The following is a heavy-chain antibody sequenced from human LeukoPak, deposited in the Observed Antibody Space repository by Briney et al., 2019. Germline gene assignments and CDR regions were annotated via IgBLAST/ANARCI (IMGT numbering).Heavy chain of an antibody. V-gene: IGHV3-11*01. CDR1: GFTFSDYY. J-gene: IGHJ5*01. CDR2: ISSSGSTI. Sequence: GGSLRLSCAASGFTFSDYYMSWIRQAPGKGLEWVSYISSSGSTIYYADSVKGRFTISRDNAENSLFLQMNSLRAEDTAVYYCAISDYFDSGGPDSWGQGTLVTVSS. CDR3: AISDYFDSGGPDS. D-gene: IGHD3-22*01.